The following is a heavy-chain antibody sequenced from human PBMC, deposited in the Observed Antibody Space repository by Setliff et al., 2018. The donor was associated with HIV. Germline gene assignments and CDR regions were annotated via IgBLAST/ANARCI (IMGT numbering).Heavy chain of an antibody. Sequence: ASVKVSCKASGYTFTNYYMHWVRQAPGQELGWMGRINPNSGGTNYAQKFQGWVTMTRDTSISTAYMELSRLRSDDTAVYYCARANFWSGYYGYWGQGTLVTVSS. CDR3: ARANFWSGYYGY. D-gene: IGHD3-3*01. CDR2: INPNSGGT. CDR1: GYTFTNYY. V-gene: IGHV1-2*04. J-gene: IGHJ4*02.